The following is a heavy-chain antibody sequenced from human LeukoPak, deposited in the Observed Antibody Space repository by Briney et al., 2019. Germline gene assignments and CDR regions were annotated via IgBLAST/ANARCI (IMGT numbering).Heavy chain of an antibody. J-gene: IGHJ4*02. V-gene: IGHV7-4-1*02. Sequence: GASVKVSCKASGYTFTNYTINWVRLAPGQGLEWMGWIDTNTGNPTYAQGFAGQFVFSLDTSVTTTYLQISSLRAEDTAVYYCTSGRDTTGYFVYWGQGTLVTVSS. CDR1: GYTFTNYT. CDR3: TSGRDTTGYFVY. CDR2: IDTNTGNP. D-gene: IGHD3-22*01.